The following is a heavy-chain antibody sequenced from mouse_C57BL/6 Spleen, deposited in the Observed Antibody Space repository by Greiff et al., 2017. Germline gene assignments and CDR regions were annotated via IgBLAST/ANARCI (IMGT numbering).Heavy chain of an antibody. CDR2: ISYDGSN. D-gene: IGHD2-5*01. CDR3: ARDRSYSNYFAMDY. Sequence: EVQLQESGPGLVKPSQSLSLTCSVTGYSITSGYYWNWIRQFPGNKLEWMGYISYDGSNNYNPSLKNRISITRDTSKNQFFLKLNSVTTEDTATYYCARDRSYSNYFAMDYWGQGTSVTVSS. CDR1: GYSITSGYY. V-gene: IGHV3-6*01. J-gene: IGHJ4*01.